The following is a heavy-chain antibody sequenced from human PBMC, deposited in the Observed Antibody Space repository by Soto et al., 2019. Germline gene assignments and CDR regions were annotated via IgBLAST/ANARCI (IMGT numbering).Heavy chain of an antibody. J-gene: IGHJ4*02. CDR1: GYTFTSYG. Sequence: ASGKVSCKASGYTFTSYGISWVRQAPGQGLEWMGWISTYNGNTNYAQDLQARVTMTTDTSTNTAYMELRSLRSDDTAVYYCARNGDYRLELDYWGQGTLVTVSS. CDR2: ISTYNGNT. D-gene: IGHD4-17*01. V-gene: IGHV1-18*01. CDR3: ARNGDYRLELDY.